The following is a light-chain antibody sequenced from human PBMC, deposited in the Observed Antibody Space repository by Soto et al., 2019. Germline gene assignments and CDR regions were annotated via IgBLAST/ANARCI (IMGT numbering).Light chain of an antibody. V-gene: IGKV3-20*01. CDR3: QQYERSPTT. J-gene: IGKJ4*01. CDR2: GAS. CDR1: QSVSSTY. Sequence: EIVLTQSPGTLSLSPGERATLSRRASQSVSSTYLAWYQQKPGQAPSLLIYGASRRATGIPDRFSGSGSGTDFTLTISGLEPEDFAVYYCQQYERSPTTFGGGTKVEIK.